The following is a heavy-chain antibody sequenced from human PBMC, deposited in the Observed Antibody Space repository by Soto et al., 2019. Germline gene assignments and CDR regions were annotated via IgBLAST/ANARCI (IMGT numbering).Heavy chain of an antibody. CDR3: ARAIDSSGYYSLDY. CDR2: IYYSGST. D-gene: IGHD3-22*01. Sequence: QVQLQESGPGLVKPSQTLSLTCTVSGGSISSGGYYWSWIRQHPGKGLEWIGYIYYSGSTYYNPSRKSRVTLSVDTSKNQFSLKLSSVPAADTAVYYCARAIDSSGYYSLDYWGQGALVTVSS. CDR1: GGSISSGGYY. V-gene: IGHV4-31*03. J-gene: IGHJ4*02.